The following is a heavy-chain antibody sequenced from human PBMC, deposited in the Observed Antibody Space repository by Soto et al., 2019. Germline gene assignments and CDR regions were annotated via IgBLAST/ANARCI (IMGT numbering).Heavy chain of an antibody. CDR1: GGSISSGGYY. D-gene: IGHD5-12*01. CDR2: IYYSGST. J-gene: IGHJ6*03. CDR3: CRRNNGYYSYYYYYMDV. V-gene: IGHV4-31*09. Sequence: QVQLQESGPGLVKPSQTLSLTCTVSGGSISSGGYYWSWIRQHPGKGLEWIGYIYYSGSTYYNPSLMSRVTITVDDSKKHFFLKMRCAMAAAATVVYCCRRNNGYYSYYYYYMDVWGKRTTVTVSS.